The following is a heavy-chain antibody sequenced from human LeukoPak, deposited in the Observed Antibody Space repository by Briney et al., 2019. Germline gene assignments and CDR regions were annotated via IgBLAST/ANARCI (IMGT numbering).Heavy chain of an antibody. Sequence: CGSLRPYIAAFGFTICSYLVYWVRQAPGKGLEWGSYMTGSGRTILYADSVKGRFTISRDNAKSTLYPQMSSLRAEDTAVYYCAREGSPVTKPHVYWG. V-gene: IGHV3-48*03. CDR1: GFTICSYL. CDR2: MTGSGRTI. D-gene: IGHD3-3*01. J-gene: IGHJ4*01. CDR3: AREGSPVTKPHVY.